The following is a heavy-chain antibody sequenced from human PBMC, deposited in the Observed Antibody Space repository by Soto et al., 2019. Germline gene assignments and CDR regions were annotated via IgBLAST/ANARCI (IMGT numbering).Heavy chain of an antibody. D-gene: IGHD6-19*01. Sequence: PGGSLRLSCAASGFTLSSYAMSWVRQAPVKGLEWVSAITGSGAGTYYADSVKGRFTISRDNSKNTLYLQMNSLRAEDTAVYYCAKNTSGWDIDHWGQGTLVTVSS. CDR3: AKNTSGWDIDH. CDR2: ITGSGAGT. CDR1: GFTLSSYA. V-gene: IGHV3-23*01. J-gene: IGHJ4*02.